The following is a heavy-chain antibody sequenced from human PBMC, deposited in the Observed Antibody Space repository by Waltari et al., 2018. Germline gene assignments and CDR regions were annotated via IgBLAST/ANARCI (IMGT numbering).Heavy chain of an antibody. D-gene: IGHD2-15*01. CDR2: SIPIFGTA. J-gene: IGHJ5*02. V-gene: IGHV1-69*08. CDR1: GGTFSSYA. CDR3: ARMVVDPNWFDP. Sequence: QVQLVQSGAEVKKPGSSVKVSCKASGGTFSSYAISWLRQAPGQGLEWMGRSIPIFGTANYEQKFKGRVTITADKSTSTAYMELSSLRSEDTAVYYCARMVVDPNWFDPWGQGTLVTVSS.